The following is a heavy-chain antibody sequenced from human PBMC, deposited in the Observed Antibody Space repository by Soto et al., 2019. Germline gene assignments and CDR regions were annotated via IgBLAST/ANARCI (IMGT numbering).Heavy chain of an antibody. V-gene: IGHV3-23*01. CDR1: GFIFENFG. CDR3: AKNQGVELVPLATVDWFDP. Sequence: PGGSLRLSCAASGFIFENFGMSWVRQAPGKGLEWISSISGSGFKKYYADPVKGRFTISRDNSKSTVYLELNNLSAEDTAVHHCAKNQGVELVPLATVDWFDPWGQGSVVTVS. CDR2: ISGSGFKK. J-gene: IGHJ5*02. D-gene: IGHD1-26*01.